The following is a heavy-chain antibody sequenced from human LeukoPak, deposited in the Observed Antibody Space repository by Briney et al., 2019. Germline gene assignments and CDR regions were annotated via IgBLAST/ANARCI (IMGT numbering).Heavy chain of an antibody. D-gene: IGHD1-26*01. CDR2: IRSQNGAT. CDR1: GYTFHTYD. V-gene: IGHV1-18*01. CDR3: ARVGRSGSPGAFDI. Sequence: ASVKVSCRASGYTFHTYDITWVRQAPGQGLEWMGWIRSQNGATNYAQKLQGRVTMTTGASTSTVHMELRSLRSDDTAVYYCARVGRSGSPGAFDIWGQGTMVIVSA. J-gene: IGHJ3*02.